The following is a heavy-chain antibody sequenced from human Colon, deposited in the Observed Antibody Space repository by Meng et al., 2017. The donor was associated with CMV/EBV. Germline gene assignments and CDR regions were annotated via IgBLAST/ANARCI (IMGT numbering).Heavy chain of an antibody. CDR3: AKDGPQMIHFDY. V-gene: IGHV1-2*02. J-gene: IGHJ4*02. CDR1: GYTFTDYY. Sequence: ASVKVSCKASGYTFTDYYIHWVRQAPEQGLEWLAWIHPNGGAPNYAPKFQGRVTVTRDTSINTVYLELDSLISDDTAIYYCAKDGPQMIHFDYWGQGTPVTVSS. D-gene: IGHD2-15*01. CDR2: IHPNGGAP.